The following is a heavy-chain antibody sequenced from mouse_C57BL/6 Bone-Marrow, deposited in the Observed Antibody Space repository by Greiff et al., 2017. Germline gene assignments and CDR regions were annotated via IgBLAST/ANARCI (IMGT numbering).Heavy chain of an antibody. Sequence: DVKLVESGEGLVKPGGSLKLSCAASGFTFSSYAMSWVRQTPEKRLEWVAYISSGGDYIYYADTVKGRFTISKDNARNTLYLQMSSLKSEYTAMYYCTRALDGSSYGYFEVWGTGTTVTVSS. J-gene: IGHJ1*03. D-gene: IGHD1-1*01. CDR3: TRALDGSSYGYFEV. CDR2: ISSGGDYI. CDR1: GFTFSSYA. V-gene: IGHV5-9-1*02.